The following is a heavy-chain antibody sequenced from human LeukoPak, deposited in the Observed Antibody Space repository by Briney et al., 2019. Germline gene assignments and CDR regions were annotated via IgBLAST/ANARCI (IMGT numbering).Heavy chain of an antibody. CDR3: ARPGSYSYFDY. Sequence: SGGSLRLSCAASGFTFSSYGMHWVRQAPGKGLEWVAVISYDGSNKYYADSVKGRFTISRDNSKNTLYLQMNSLRAEDTAVYYCARPGSYSYFDYWGQGTLVTVSS. CDR1: GFTFSSYG. J-gene: IGHJ4*02. D-gene: IGHD1-26*01. V-gene: IGHV3-30*03. CDR2: ISYDGSNK.